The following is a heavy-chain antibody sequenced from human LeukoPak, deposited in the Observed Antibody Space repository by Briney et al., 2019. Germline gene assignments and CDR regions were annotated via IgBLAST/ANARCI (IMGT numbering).Heavy chain of an antibody. CDR2: ISYDGSSQ. Sequence: GGSLRLSCAGSGYTFSSHAMHWVRQAPGKGLEWVAYISYDGSSQHYADSVKGRFTISRDDSKNTLYLQMNSLRSEDTSLYYCAREPGYSSSWPLAYWGQGTLVTVSS. CDR3: AREPGYSSSWPLAY. V-gene: IGHV3-30-3*01. CDR1: GYTFSSHA. J-gene: IGHJ4*02. D-gene: IGHD6-13*01.